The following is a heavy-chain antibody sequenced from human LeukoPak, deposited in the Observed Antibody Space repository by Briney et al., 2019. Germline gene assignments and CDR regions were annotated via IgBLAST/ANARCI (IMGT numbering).Heavy chain of an antibody. CDR3: ASLDTATIQTGGY. D-gene: IGHD5-18*01. V-gene: IGHV3-7*01. CDR2: IKKHTNEQ. CDR1: GFTFSSYA. Sequence: GGSLRLSCAAAGFTFSSYAMSWVRQAPGKGLEWVAMIKKHTNEQYYVDSVKGRFTISRDNAKNSLFLQMNSLKADDTAVYYCASLDTATIQTGGYWGQGTLVTVSS. J-gene: IGHJ4*02.